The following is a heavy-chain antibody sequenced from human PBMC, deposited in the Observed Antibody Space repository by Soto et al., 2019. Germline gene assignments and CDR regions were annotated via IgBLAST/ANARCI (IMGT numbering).Heavy chain of an antibody. J-gene: IGHJ4*02. V-gene: IGHV1-18*01. CDR1: GYSFTSYG. CDR3: ARAAAHDRSGFCRY. D-gene: IGHD3-22*01. CDR2: ISAANGNT. Sequence: QVQLVQSGGEVKKPGASVKVSCKASGYSFTSYGITWVRQAPGQGLEWMGWISAANGNTNYPQNLQGRVTMTTDTSTSRAYREVRSLRSDDTAVYYCARAAAHDRSGFCRYWGQGTLVTVSS.